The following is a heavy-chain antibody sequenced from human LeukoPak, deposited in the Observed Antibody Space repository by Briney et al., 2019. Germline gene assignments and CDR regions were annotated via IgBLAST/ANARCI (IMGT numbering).Heavy chain of an antibody. CDR3: ASAVYDYVWGSYRYKGDY. Sequence: YPGGSLRLSCAASGFTFSSYSMNWVRQAPGKGLEWVSYISSSSSTIYYADSVKGRFTISRDNAKNSLYLQMNSLRDEDTAVYYCASAVYDYVWGSYRYKGDYWGQGTLVTVSS. CDR1: GFTFSSYS. CDR2: ISSSSSTI. V-gene: IGHV3-48*02. J-gene: IGHJ4*02. D-gene: IGHD3-16*02.